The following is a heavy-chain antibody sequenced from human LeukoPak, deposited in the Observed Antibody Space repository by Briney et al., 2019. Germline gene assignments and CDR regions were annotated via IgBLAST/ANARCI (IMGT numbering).Heavy chain of an antibody. CDR2: ISGTAENT. D-gene: IGHD4-23*01. J-gene: IGHJ4*02. V-gene: IGHV3-23*01. CDR3: ANRRWGF. CDR1: GFIFSSYP. Sequence: GGSLRLSCAASGFIFSSYPMSWVRQAPGKGLEWVSAISGTAENTYYADSVKGRFSISRDNSRNTVHLQMNSLRPEDTAVYYCANRRWGFWGQGTLVTVSS.